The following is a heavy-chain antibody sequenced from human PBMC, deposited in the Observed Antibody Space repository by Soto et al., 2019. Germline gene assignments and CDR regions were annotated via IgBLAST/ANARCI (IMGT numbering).Heavy chain of an antibody. CDR1: GYSGSSGSY. D-gene: IGHD5-18*01. CDR3: ARLGAMAPEFYFDH. Sequence: SETLSLTCVVSGYSGSSGSYLGWIRQPPGRGLEWIASIYHNGRTYSKPSLQSRVIISVDTSKTQISLTLSSVTAADTAVYFCARLGAMAPEFYFDHWGQGIQVTVSS. J-gene: IGHJ4*02. V-gene: IGHV4-38-2*01. CDR2: IYHNGRT.